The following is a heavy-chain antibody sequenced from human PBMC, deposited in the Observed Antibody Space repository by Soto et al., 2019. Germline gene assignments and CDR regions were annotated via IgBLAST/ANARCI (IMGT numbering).Heavy chain of an antibody. V-gene: IGHV1-46*02. CDR2: IDPTGGRT. CDR1: GYTFENYY. CDR3: ARELQFPHQETGMDV. Sequence: QVHLVQSGAEVKKPGASVKVSCKASGYTFENYYMHWVRQAPGQGLEWLGIIDPTGGRTTYAQKFQDRVTMTRDTSTSTVYMELSSLRSNGTALYYCARELQFPHQETGMDVWGQGTTVTVSS. D-gene: IGHD6-19*01. J-gene: IGHJ6*02.